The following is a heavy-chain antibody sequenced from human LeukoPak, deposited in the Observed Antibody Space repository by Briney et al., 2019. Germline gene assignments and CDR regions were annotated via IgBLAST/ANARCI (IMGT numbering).Heavy chain of an antibody. D-gene: IGHD3-9*01. CDR3: ARGGYDIGNWFDP. V-gene: IGHV3-53*01. CDR1: GFTVSSNY. Sequence: PGGSLRLSCEGSGFTVSSNYMGWVRQAPGKGLEWVSGIYSGGSTYYEDSVKGRFTISRDNSKNTLYLQMNSLRAEDTAVYYCARGGYDIGNWFDPWGQGTLGTVSS. J-gene: IGHJ5*02. CDR2: IYSGGST.